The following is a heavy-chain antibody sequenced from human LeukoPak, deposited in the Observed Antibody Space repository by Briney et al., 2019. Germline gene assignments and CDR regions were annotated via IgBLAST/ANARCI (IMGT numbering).Heavy chain of an antibody. J-gene: IGHJ4*02. CDR1: GGSFSGYY. D-gene: IGHD6-19*01. CDR2: INHSGST. V-gene: IGHV4-34*01. Sequence: PSETLSLTCAVYGGSFSGYYWSWIRQPPGKGLEWSGEINHSGSTNYNPSLKSRVTISVDTSKNQFSLKLSSVTAADTAVYYCARGRPTDSSGWYQQDLYYFDYWGQGTLVTVSS. CDR3: ARGRPTDSSGWYQQDLYYFDY.